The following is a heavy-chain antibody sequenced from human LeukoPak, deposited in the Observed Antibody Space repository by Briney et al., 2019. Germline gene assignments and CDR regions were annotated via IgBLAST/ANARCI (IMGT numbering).Heavy chain of an antibody. CDR3: ARDVGEYQILGFDY. J-gene: IGHJ4*02. V-gene: IGHV3-30*02. Sequence: GGSLRLSCAASGFTFSSYGMHWVRQAPGKGLEWVAFIRYDGSSKYYADSVKGRFTISRDNSKNTLYLQMNSLRAEDTAIYYCARDVGEYQILGFDYWGQGTLVTVSS. CDR2: IRYDGSSK. CDR1: GFTFSSYG. D-gene: IGHD3-10*01.